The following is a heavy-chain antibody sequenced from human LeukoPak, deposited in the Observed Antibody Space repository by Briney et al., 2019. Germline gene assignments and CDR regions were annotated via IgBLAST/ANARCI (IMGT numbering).Heavy chain of an antibody. Sequence: ASVKVSCKASGYTFTGYYMHWVRQAPGQGLEWMGRINPNSGGTNYAQKFQGRVTMTRDTSISTAYMELSRLSSADTAVYSCARVDPRGTWFDPGGQGTLVTVSS. CDR1: GYTFTGYY. D-gene: IGHD3-10*01. CDR2: INPNSGGT. V-gene: IGHV1-2*06. J-gene: IGHJ5*02. CDR3: ARVDPRGTWFDP.